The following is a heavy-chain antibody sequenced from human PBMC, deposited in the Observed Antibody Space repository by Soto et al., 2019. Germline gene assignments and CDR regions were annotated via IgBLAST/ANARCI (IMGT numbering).Heavy chain of an antibody. J-gene: IGHJ4*02. CDR2: ISSGGSTK. CDR1: GFTFSSYA. V-gene: IGHV3-48*04. D-gene: IGHD3-3*01. Sequence: GGSLRLSCAASGFTFSSYAMHWVRQAPGKGLEWVSYISSGGSTKYYADSVKGRFTISRDNAKNSLYLQMNSLRAEDTAVYYCARDLRPTIFGVVSLTYFDYWGQGTLVTVSS. CDR3: ARDLRPTIFGVVSLTYFDY.